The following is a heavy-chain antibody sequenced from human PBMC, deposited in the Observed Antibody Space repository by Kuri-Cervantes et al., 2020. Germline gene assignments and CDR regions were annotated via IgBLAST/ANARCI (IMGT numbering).Heavy chain of an antibody. V-gene: IGHV3-21*01. D-gene: IGHD2-15*01. Sequence: GESLKISCAASGFTFSSYSMNWVRQAPGKGLEWVSSISSSSSYIYYADSVKGRFTISRDNAKNSLYLQMNSLRAEDTAVYYCARGHRYGNPTHYYYYGMDVWGQGTTVTVSS. CDR3: ARGHRYGNPTHYYYYGMDV. CDR1: GFTFSSYS. J-gene: IGHJ6*02. CDR2: ISSSSSYI.